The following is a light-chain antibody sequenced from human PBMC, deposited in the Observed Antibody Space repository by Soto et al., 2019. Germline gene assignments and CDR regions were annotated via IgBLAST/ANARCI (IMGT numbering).Light chain of an antibody. CDR1: QSVSSSY. Sequence: EVVLTQAPVTLSLSPGERATLSCRASQSVSSSYLAWYQQKPGQAPRLLIYGASARATGIPARFSGSGSGTEFTLTISSLQSEDFAVYYCHQYNNWPPFTFGQGTRLEIK. J-gene: IGKJ5*01. CDR3: HQYNNWPPFT. CDR2: GAS. V-gene: IGKV3D-15*01.